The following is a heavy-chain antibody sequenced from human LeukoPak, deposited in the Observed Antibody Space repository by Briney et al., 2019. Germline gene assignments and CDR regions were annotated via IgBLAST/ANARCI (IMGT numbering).Heavy chain of an antibody. CDR3: TRHPGGNAAHRFDY. CDR1: GGSLSNYF. Sequence: SETLSLTCTVSGGSLSNYFWSWIRLPPGTGLEWIGYIYSSGSTHYNPSLQSRVTISVDTSKNQFSLNLNSVTAADTAVYYCTRHPGGNAAHRFDYWGQGFLVTVSS. V-gene: IGHV4-59*08. D-gene: IGHD4-23*01. CDR2: IYSSGST. J-gene: IGHJ4*02.